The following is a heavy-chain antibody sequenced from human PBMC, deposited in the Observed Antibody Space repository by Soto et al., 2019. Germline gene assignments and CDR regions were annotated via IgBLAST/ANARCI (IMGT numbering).Heavy chain of an antibody. Sequence: GKGLEWIGYIYHTGNTFYNPSLQSRVTISVDQSKNQFSLSLGSVTAADTAMYYCAREESYGDFSIDYWGQGTLVTVSS. V-gene: IGHV4-30-2*01. J-gene: IGHJ4*02. CDR2: IYHTGNT. D-gene: IGHD4-17*01. CDR3: AREESYGDFSIDY.